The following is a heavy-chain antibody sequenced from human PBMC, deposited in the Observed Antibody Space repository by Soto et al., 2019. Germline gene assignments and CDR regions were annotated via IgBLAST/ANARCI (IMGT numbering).Heavy chain of an antibody. J-gene: IGHJ6*02. CDR1: GFTFSSYA. CDR2: ISGSGGST. D-gene: IGHD3-3*01. CDR3: AKDPTGTIFGVVPVLSMDV. V-gene: IGHV3-23*01. Sequence: PGGSLRLSCAASGFTFSSYAMSWVRQAPGKGLEWVSAISGSGGSTYYADSVKGRFTISRDNSKNTLYLQMNSLRAEDTAVYYCAKDPTGTIFGVVPVLSMDVWGQGTTVTVSS.